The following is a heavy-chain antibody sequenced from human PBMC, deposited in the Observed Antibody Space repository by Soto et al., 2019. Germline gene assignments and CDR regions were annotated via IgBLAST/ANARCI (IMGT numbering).Heavy chain of an antibody. CDR2: ISSSSRTI. CDR3: ARGTDSSSWKTPFDY. J-gene: IGHJ4*02. D-gene: IGHD6-13*01. Sequence: EVQLVESGGSLVQPGGSLRLSCAASGFTFNIYTMNWVRQAPGKGLEWLSYISSSSRTIYYADSVKGRFTISRDNAQNSLYLQMNSLRDEDTALYYCARGTDSSSWKTPFDYWGQGTRVTVSS. V-gene: IGHV3-48*02. CDR1: GFTFNIYT.